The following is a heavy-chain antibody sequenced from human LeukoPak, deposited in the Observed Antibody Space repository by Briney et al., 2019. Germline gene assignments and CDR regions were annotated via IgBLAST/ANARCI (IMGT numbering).Heavy chain of an antibody. D-gene: IGHD4-17*01. V-gene: IGHV1-2*02. CDR3: ARYGQNWYFDL. CDR2: IHPNSGGT. J-gene: IGHJ2*01. Sequence: GASVKVSCKSSGYTFTEYYMHWVRQAPGQGLEWMGWIHPNSGGTNYAQKFQGRVTMTRDTSISTAYMELSTLRSDDSAVYYCARYGQNWYFDLWGCGTLVTVSS. CDR1: GYTFTEYY.